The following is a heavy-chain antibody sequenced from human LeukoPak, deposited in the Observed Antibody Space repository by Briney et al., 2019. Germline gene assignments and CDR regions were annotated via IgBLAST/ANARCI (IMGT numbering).Heavy chain of an antibody. V-gene: IGHV1-69*04. Sequence: SVKVSCKASGGTFSSYAISWVRQAPGQGLEWMGRIIPILGIANYAQKFQGRVTITADKSTSTAYMELSSLRSEDTAVYYCARAHSSSSGRFYYYYGMDVWGQGTTVTVSS. D-gene: IGHD6-6*01. CDR3: ARAHSSSSGRFYYYYGMDV. CDR2: IIPILGIA. CDR1: GGTFSSYA. J-gene: IGHJ6*02.